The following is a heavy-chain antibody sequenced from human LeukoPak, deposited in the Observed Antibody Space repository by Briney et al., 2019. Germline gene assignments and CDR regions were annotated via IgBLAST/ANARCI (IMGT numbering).Heavy chain of an antibody. CDR3: ARECIAVAGTRYFDY. J-gene: IGHJ4*02. CDR1: GGSISSGSYY. V-gene: IGHV4-61*02. Sequence: SETLSLTCTVSGGSISSGSYYWSWIRQHAGKGLEWIGRIYTSGSTNYNPSLKSRVTISVDTSKNQFSLKLSSVTAAETAVYYCARECIAVAGTRYFDYWGQGTLVTVSS. D-gene: IGHD6-19*01. CDR2: IYTSGST.